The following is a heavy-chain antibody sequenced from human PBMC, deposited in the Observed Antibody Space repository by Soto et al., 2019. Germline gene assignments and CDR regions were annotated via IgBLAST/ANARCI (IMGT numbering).Heavy chain of an antibody. Sequence: ASVKVSCKASGGTFSSYAISWVRQAPGQGLEWMGGIIPISGTANYAQKFQGRVTITADESTSTAYMELSSLRSEDTAVYYCARSQGSSTSLEIYYYYYYGMAVWGQGTRVTVSS. D-gene: IGHD2-2*01. CDR2: IIPISGTA. V-gene: IGHV1-69*13. CDR3: ARSQGSSTSLEIYYYYYYGMAV. J-gene: IGHJ6*02. CDR1: GGTFSSYA.